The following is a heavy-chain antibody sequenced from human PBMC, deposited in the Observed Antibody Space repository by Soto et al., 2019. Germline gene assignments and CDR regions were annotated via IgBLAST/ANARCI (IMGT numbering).Heavy chain of an antibody. CDR2: ISTYNDNT. Sequence: QVQLVQSGAEVKKPGASVKVSCKASGYTFTNYGITWVRQAPGQRPEWMGWISTYNDNTNYAQKLQGRVTMTTDTSTNTAYMELRSLRSDDTAVYYCARDPSRITVFGVAWGDGMDVWGQGTTVTVSS. J-gene: IGHJ6*02. CDR1: GYTFTNYG. CDR3: ARDPSRITVFGVAWGDGMDV. V-gene: IGHV1-18*01. D-gene: IGHD3-3*01.